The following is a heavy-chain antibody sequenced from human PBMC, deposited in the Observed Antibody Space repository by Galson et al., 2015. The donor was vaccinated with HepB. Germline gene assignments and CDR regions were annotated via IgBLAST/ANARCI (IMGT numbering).Heavy chain of an antibody. V-gene: IGHV1-69*13. Sequence: SVKVSCKASGGTFSSYAISWVRQAPGQGLEWMGGIIPIFGTANYAQKFQGRVTITADESTSTAYMELSSLRSEDTAVYYCARTTHIGYCSSTSCPPASWYFDLWGRGTLVTVSS. CDR1: GGTFSSYA. CDR3: ARTTHIGYCSSTSCPPASWYFDL. CDR2: IIPIFGTA. D-gene: IGHD2-2*01. J-gene: IGHJ2*01.